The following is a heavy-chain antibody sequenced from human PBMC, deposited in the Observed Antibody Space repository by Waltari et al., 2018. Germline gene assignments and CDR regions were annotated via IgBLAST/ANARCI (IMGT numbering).Heavy chain of an antibody. CDR2: MSYDGYSR. CDR3: AREGYTSGRAGNFDY. Sequence: LVESGGDVVQSGRSLRLSCASPRSAFNNDIMNWVRQAPGKGLEWVSAMSYDGYSRYYADSVKGRFTISRDDSLKTVYLQLDSLRVEDTAVYYCAREGYTSGRAGNFDYWGQGTLVTVSS. J-gene: IGHJ4*02. V-gene: IGHV3-30-3*01. D-gene: IGHD2-15*01. CDR1: RSAFNNDI.